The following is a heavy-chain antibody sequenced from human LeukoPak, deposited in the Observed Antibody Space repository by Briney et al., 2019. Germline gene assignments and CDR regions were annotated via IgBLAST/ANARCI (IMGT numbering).Heavy chain of an antibody. V-gene: IGHV3-7*04. J-gene: IGHJ4*02. CDR1: GFTFSNYW. CDR3: AGGYYAGY. CDR2: INEDGRRK. D-gene: IGHD2-2*01. Sequence: GGSLRCSGVGYGFTFSNYWINWVRQAPGKGQEWVGNINEDGRRKKYEDSVKGRSTISRDNSKNSLLLQMDSLRAEDTALYYCAGGYYAGYWGQGTQVTVSS.